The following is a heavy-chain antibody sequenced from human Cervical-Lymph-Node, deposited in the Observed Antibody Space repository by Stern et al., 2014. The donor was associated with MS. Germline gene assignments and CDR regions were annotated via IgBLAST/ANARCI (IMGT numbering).Heavy chain of an antibody. CDR3: ARVVVLAGSRWFDP. CDR2: IYYTGST. Sequence: VQLVESGPGLVKPSETLSLTCTVSGDSISGNYWSWIRQPPGQGLEWIGYIYYTGSTSYNPSLKSRVTISIDSSKTQFSLSLNSVTAADTAVYYCARVVVLAGSRWFDPWGQGILVSVSS. D-gene: IGHD2-15*01. J-gene: IGHJ5*02. CDR1: GDSISGNY. V-gene: IGHV4-59*01.